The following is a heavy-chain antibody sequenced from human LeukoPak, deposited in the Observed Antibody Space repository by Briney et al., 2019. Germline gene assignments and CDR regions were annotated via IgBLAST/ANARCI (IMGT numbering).Heavy chain of an antibody. J-gene: IGHJ4*02. CDR3: ARDSSSWLSLDY. CDR2: IYYSGST. D-gene: IGHD6-13*01. V-gene: IGHV4-31*03. CDR1: GGSISSGGYY. Sequence: SETLSLTCTVSGGSISSGGYYRSWIRQHPGKGLEWIGYIYYSGSTYYNPSLKSRTTISIDTSKNQSSLKLYSVTAADTAVHYCARDSSSWLSLDYWGQGTLVTVSS.